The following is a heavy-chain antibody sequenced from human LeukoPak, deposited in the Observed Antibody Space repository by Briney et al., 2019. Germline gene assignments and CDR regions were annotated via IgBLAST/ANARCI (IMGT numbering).Heavy chain of an antibody. J-gene: IGHJ6*03. Sequence: SETLSLTCTVSGGTISSYHWSWIRQPPGKGLEWIGFFYYSGSTNYNPSLKSRVTISVDTSKNQFSLKLSSVTAADTAVYYCARAPYGSATNNYYMDVWGKGTTVTVSS. D-gene: IGHD3-10*01. CDR3: ARAPYGSATNNYYMDV. V-gene: IGHV4-59*01. CDR1: GGTISSYH. CDR2: FYYSGST.